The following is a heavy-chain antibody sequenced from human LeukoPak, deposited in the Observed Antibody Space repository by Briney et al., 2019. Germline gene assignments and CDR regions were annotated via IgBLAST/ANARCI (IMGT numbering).Heavy chain of an antibody. CDR3: ARDVLYGSASDH. J-gene: IGHJ4*02. D-gene: IGHD2-8*01. CDR1: GYAFTSYG. CDR2: IAAYNGNT. V-gene: IGHV1-18*01. Sequence: ASVKVSCKASGYAFTSYGITWVRQAPGQGLEWMGWIAAYNGNTNYPQKLQGRVTMTTDTSTTTAYMELRSLRSDDTAVYYCARDVLYGSASDHWGQGTLVTVSS.